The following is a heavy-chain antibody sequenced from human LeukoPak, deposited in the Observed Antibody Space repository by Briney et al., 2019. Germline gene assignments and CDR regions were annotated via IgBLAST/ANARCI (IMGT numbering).Heavy chain of an antibody. J-gene: IGHJ4*02. CDR2: INTNTGNP. V-gene: IGHV7-4-1*02. D-gene: IGHD5-24*01. CDR1: GYTFINYA. CDR3: ARAERWLQSDY. Sequence: ASVKVSCKASGYTFINYAMNWVRQAPGQGLEWMGWINTNTGNPTYAQGFTGRFVFSLDTSVSTAYLQISSLRAEDTAVYYCARAERWLQSDYWGQGTLVTVSS.